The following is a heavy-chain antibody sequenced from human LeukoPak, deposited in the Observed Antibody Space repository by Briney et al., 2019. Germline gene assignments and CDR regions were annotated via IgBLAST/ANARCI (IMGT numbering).Heavy chain of an antibody. CDR3: ARWRDGYNYYFDY. CDR2: ISGSGGST. V-gene: IGHV3-23*01. Sequence: PGGSLRLSCAASGFTFSSYAMSWVRQAPGKGLEWVSAISGSGGSTYYADSVKGRFTISRDNSKNTLYLQMNSLRAEDTAVYYCARWRDGYNYYFDYWGQGTLVTVSS. D-gene: IGHD5-24*01. CDR1: GFTFSSYA. J-gene: IGHJ4*02.